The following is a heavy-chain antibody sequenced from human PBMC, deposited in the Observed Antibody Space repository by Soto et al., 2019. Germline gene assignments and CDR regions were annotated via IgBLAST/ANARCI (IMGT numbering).Heavy chain of an antibody. D-gene: IGHD2-15*01. CDR3: ASFNLLRDY. V-gene: IGHV4-30-2*01. CDR1: GGSISSGGYS. Sequence: PSETLSLTCAVSGGSISSGGYSWSWIRQPPGKGLEWIGYIYHSGSTYYNPSLKSRVTISVDRSKNQFSLKLSSVTAADTAVYYCASFNLLRDYWGQGTLVTVSS. CDR2: IYHSGST. J-gene: IGHJ4*02.